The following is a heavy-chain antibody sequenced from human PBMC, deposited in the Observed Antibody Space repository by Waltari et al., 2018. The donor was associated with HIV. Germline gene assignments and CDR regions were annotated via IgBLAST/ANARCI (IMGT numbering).Heavy chain of an antibody. V-gene: IGHV3-64D*06. CDR1: GFTFSNYP. CDR2: ITSHGKNT. CDR3: VKDSGYNSSGGAFDI. D-gene: IGHD3-22*01. J-gene: IGHJ3*02. Sequence: EVQLVESGGDLVQPGGSLRLSCSASGFTFSNYPIHWVRQAPGKGLEYVSAITSHGKNTYYVDSVKGRFTISRDNSKNMLYLQMRSLRAEDTALYYCVKDSGYNSSGGAFDIWGQGTMVIVSS.